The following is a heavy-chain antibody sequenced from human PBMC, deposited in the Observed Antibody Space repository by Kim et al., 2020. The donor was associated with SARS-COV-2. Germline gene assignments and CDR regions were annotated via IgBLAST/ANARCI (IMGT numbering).Heavy chain of an antibody. D-gene: IGHD6-13*01. V-gene: IGHV4-4*02. CDR1: GGSISSSNW. CDR2: IYHSGST. J-gene: IGHJ4*02. Sequence: SETLSLTCAVSGGSISSSNWWSWVRQPPGKGLEWIGEIYHSGSTNYNPSLKSRVTISVDKSKNQFSLKLSSVTAADTAVYYCATFHPYSSSWYIDYWGQGTLVTVSS. CDR3: ATFHPYSSSWYIDY.